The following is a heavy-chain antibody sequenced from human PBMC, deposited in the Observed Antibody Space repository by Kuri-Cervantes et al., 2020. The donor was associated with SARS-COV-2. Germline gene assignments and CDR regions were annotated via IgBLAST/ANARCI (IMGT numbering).Heavy chain of an antibody. V-gene: IGHV3-33*06. CDR1: GFTFSSYG. J-gene: IGHJ6*02. D-gene: IGHD4-11*01. CDR2: IWYDGSNK. CDR3: AKGGSWDYSNYEIYYYGMDV. Sequence: GESLKISCAASGFTFSSYGMHWVRQAPGKGLEWVAVIWYDGSNKYYADSVKGRFTISRDNSKNTLYLQMNSLRAEDTAVYYCAKGGSWDYSNYEIYYYGMDVWGQGTTVTVSS.